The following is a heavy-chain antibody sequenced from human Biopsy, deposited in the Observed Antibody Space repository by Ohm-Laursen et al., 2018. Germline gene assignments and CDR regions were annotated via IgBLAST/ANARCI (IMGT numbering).Heavy chain of an antibody. CDR2: FSHTGTT. Sequence: GTLSLTRAVDGGSFSGYDWTRIRQPPGKGLEWVGEFSHTGTTIYNPSLKSRLTISVDKSKNHFSLRLTSVTAADTATYFCARGPYGDNAGAFDAWGQGTVVTVSS. V-gene: IGHV4-34*01. J-gene: IGHJ3*01. CDR1: GGSFSGYD. D-gene: IGHD4/OR15-4a*01. CDR3: ARGPYGDNAGAFDA.